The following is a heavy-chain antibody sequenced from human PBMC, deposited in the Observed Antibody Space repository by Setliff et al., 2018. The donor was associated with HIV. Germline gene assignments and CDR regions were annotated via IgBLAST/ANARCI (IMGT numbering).Heavy chain of an antibody. CDR1: GGSISSGSYY. Sequence: SETLSLTCTVSGGSISSGSYYWSWIRQPAGGGLEWIGRIYTSGTTNYNPSLKSRVTISVDTSKNQFSLKLSSVTAADTAMYYCARAGSGTRAPPRYWGQGTLVTVSS. D-gene: IGHD1-1*01. V-gene: IGHV4-61*02. CDR3: ARAGSGTRAPPRY. CDR2: IYTSGTT. J-gene: IGHJ4*02.